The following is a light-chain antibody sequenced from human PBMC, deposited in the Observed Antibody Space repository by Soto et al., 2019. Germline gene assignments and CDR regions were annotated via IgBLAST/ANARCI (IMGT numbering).Light chain of an antibody. CDR1: QSISSW. V-gene: IGKV1-5*01. CDR3: QQYSTYFLA. J-gene: IGKJ4*01. CDR2: DAS. Sequence: DIQMTQSPSTLPASVGDRVIITCRASQSISSWLAWYQQKPGKAPKLLIYDASSLHSGVPSRFSGSGSGTEFTLSISSLQPDDFATYYCQQYSTYFLALGGGTKVEI.